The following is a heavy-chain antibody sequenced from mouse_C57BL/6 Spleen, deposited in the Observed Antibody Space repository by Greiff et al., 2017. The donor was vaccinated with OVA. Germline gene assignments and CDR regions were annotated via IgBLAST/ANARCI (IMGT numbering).Heavy chain of an antibody. J-gene: IGHJ2*01. V-gene: IGHV2-5*01. CDR3: AKNNDGGYFDY. CDR1: GFSLTSYG. Sequence: VKLVESGPGLVQPSQSLSITCTVSGFSLTSYGVHWVRQSPGKGLEWLGVIWRGGSTDYNAAFMSRLSITKDNSKSQVFFKMNSLQADDTAIYYRAKNNDGGYFDYWGQGTTLTVSS. D-gene: IGHD2-12*01. CDR2: IWRGGST.